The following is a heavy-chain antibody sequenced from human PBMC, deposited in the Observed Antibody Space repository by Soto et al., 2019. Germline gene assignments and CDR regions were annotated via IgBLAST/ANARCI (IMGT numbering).Heavy chain of an antibody. CDR2: IYYSGST. J-gene: IGHJ4*02. D-gene: IGHD3-3*01. CDR1: GGSISSSSYY. CDR3: ARRYYDFWSGYYDY. V-gene: IGHV4-39*01. Sequence: SETLSLTCTVSGGSISSSSYYWGWIRQPPGKGLEWIGSIYYSGSTYYNPSLKSRLTISVDTSKTQFSLKLSSVSAADTAVYYCARRYYDFWSGYYDYWGQGTLVTVSS.